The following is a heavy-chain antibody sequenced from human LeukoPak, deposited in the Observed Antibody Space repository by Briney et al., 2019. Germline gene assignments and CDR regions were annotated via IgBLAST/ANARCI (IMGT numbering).Heavy chain of an antibody. Sequence: ASVKVSCKASGYTFTSYGISWVRQAPGQGLEWMGWISAYNGNTNYAQKLQGRVTMTTDTSTSTAYMELRSLRSDDTAVYYCARDRGGITIFGVVMRDDAFDIWGQGTMVTVSS. V-gene: IGHV1-18*01. CDR2: ISAYNGNT. CDR3: ARDRGGITIFGVVMRDDAFDI. D-gene: IGHD3-3*01. J-gene: IGHJ3*02. CDR1: GYTFTSYG.